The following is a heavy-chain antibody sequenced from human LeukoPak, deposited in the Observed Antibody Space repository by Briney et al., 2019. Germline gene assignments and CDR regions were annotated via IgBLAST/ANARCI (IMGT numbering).Heavy chain of an antibody. D-gene: IGHD3-22*01. CDR1: GFTFSSYS. CDR2: ISSSSSYI. V-gene: IGHV3-21*01. CDR3: AREYYYDSSGYPPPYYGMDV. Sequence: PGGSLRLCCAASGFTFSSYSMNWVRQAPGKGLGWVSSISSSSSYIYYADSVKGRFTISRDNAKNSLYLQMNSLRAEDTAVYYCAREYYYDSSGYPPPYYGMDVWGQGTTVTVSS. J-gene: IGHJ6*02.